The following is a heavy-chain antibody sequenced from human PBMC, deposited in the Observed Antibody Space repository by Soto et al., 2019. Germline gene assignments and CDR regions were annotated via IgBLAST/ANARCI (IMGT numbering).Heavy chain of an antibody. J-gene: IGHJ5*02. CDR3: AGVEP. V-gene: IGHV3-21*01. Sequence: GESLKISCAASGFTFSSYSMNWVRQTPGKGLEWVSSISSSSSYIYYADSVKGRFTISRDNAKNSLYLQMNSLRAEDTAVYYCAGVEPWGQGTLVTVSS. CDR2: ISSSSSYI. CDR1: GFTFSSYS.